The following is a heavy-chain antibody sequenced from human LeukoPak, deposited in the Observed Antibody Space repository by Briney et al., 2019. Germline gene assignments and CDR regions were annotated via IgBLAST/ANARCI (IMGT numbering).Heavy chain of an antibody. D-gene: IGHD1-7*01. CDR1: GASISSHY. CDR3: ARLIPITRTTDYFDY. CDR2: ISTSGST. V-gene: IGHV4-4*09. J-gene: IGHJ4*02. Sequence: SETLSLTCTVSGASISSHYWSLIPQPPGEGLEYIGYISTSGSTNYNPSLKSRVTISVDTSKNQFSLKLRSVTAADTAIYYCARLIPITRTTDYFDYWGQGALVTVSS.